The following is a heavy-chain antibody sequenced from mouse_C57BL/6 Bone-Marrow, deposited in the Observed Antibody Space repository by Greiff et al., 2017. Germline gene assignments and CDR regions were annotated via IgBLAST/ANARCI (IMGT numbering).Heavy chain of an antibody. V-gene: IGHV5-16*01. CDR2: INYDGSST. J-gene: IGHJ1*03. D-gene: IGHD2-5*01. Sequence: EVKLVESEGGLVQPGSSMKLSCTASGFTFSDYYMAWVRQVPEKGLEWVANINYDGSSTYYLDSLKSRFIVSRDNAKNILYLQMSSLKSEDTATYYCARDRDSNYWYFDVWGTGTTVTVSS. CDR3: ARDRDSNYWYFDV. CDR1: GFTFSDYY.